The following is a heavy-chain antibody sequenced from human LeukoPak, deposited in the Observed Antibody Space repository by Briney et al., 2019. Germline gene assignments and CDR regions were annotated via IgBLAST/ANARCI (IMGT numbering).Heavy chain of an antibody. Sequence: PGGSLRLSCAASGFTVSSNYMSWVRQAPGKGLEWVSVIYSGGSTYYADYVKGRFTISRDNSKNTLYLQMNSLRAEDTAVYYCAREDKTYYYDSSGYYLRGGFVYWGQGTLVTVSS. CDR1: GFTVSSNY. D-gene: IGHD3-22*01. CDR3: AREDKTYYYDSSGYYLRGGFVY. CDR2: IYSGGST. J-gene: IGHJ4*02. V-gene: IGHV3-66*01.